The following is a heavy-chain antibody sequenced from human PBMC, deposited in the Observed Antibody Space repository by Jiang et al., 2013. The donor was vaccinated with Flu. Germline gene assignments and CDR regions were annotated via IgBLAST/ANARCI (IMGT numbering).Heavy chain of an antibody. D-gene: IGHD2/OR15-2a*01. V-gene: IGHV2-5*02. CDR2: IYWDDDK. CDR3: AHSMLPAYAPFSHFDY. Sequence: KPTQTLTLTCTFSGFSLSTSGVGVGWIRQPPGKALEWLALIYWDDDKRYSPSLKSRLTITKDTSKNQVVLTMTNMDPVDTATYYCAHSMLPAYAPFSHFDYWGQGTLVTVSS. CDR1: GFSLSTSGVG. J-gene: IGHJ4*02.